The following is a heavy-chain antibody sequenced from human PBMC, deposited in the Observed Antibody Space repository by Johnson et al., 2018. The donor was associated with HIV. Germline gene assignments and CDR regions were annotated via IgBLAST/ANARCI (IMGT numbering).Heavy chain of an antibody. CDR1: GFTFSSNY. Sequence: VQLVESGGGLIQPGGSLRLSCAASGFTFSSNYMSWVRQAPGKGLEWVSVIYSGGSTYYADSVKGRFSISRDNSKNTLYLQMNSLRAEDSAVYYCARVFEQLDDAFDIWGQGTMVTVSS. V-gene: IGHV3-66*03. CDR2: IYSGGST. CDR3: ARVFEQLDDAFDI. J-gene: IGHJ3*02. D-gene: IGHD1-1*01.